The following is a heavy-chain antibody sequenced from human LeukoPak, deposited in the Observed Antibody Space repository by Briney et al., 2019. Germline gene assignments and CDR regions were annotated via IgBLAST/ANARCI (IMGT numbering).Heavy chain of an antibody. CDR3: ARVKGKVLDY. D-gene: IGHD1-1*01. CDR1: GXSVSSNSVS. CDR2: TYYRSKWFD. J-gene: IGHJ4*02. V-gene: IGHV6-1*01. Sequence: PSQTLSLTWAISGXSVSSNSVSWNWIRQSPSRGLEWLGRTYYRSKWFDDCAVSVKSRITINPDTSKNQFSLQLNSVTPEDTAVYYCARVKGKVLDYWGQGTLVTVSS.